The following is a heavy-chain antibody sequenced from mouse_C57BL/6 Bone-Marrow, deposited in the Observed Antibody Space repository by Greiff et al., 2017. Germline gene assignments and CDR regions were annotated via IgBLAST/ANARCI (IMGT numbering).Heavy chain of an antibody. CDR2: IWWDDDK. V-gene: IGHV8-8*01. CDR1: GFSLSTFGMG. Sequence: QVTLKVSGPGILQPSQTLSLTCSFSGFSLSTFGMGVGWIRQPSGKGLEWLAHIWWDDDKYYNPALKSRLTISKDTSKNQVFLKIANVYSAETATYYCARNYLRWLRRGGYNAMDYWGQGTSVTVSS. D-gene: IGHD2-2*01. CDR3: ARNYLRWLRRGGYNAMDY. J-gene: IGHJ4*01.